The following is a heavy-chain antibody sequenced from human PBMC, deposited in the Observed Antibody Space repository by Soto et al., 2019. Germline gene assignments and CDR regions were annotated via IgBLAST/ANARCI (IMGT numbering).Heavy chain of an antibody. CDR3: ARGGADTAMAHDY. Sequence: LMHWVRQAPGKGLVWVSRINPDGSTTNYADSVKGRFTTSRDSAKNTLHLQVNSARVEDTAVYYCARGGADTAMAHDYWGQGTLVTVSS. CDR1: L. D-gene: IGHD5-18*01. V-gene: IGHV3-74*01. CDR2: INPDGSTT. J-gene: IGHJ4*02.